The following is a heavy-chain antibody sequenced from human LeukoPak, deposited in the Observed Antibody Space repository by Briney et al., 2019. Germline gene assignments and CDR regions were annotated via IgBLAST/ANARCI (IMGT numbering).Heavy chain of an antibody. Sequence: GASVKVSCKASGYTFTSYGISWVRQAPGQGLEWMGWISAYNGNTNYAQKLQGRVTMTTDTYTSTAYMELRSLRSDATAVYYCARGSYLYDILTGKHWFDPWGQGTLVTVSS. CDR2: ISAYNGNT. V-gene: IGHV1-18*01. D-gene: IGHD3-9*01. CDR3: ARGSYLYDILTGKHWFDP. CDR1: GYTFTSYG. J-gene: IGHJ5*02.